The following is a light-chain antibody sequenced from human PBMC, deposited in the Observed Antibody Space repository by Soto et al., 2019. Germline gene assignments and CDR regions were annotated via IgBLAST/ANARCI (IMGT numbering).Light chain of an antibody. J-gene: IGKJ5*01. Sequence: DIQMTQSPSSLSASVGDRVTIACRASQAISNFLAWYQQKPGKVPKLLISAASTLQSGVPSRFSGSGSGTDFTLTTTSLQPEDVATYYCQKYSSVITFGQGTRLEIK. CDR1: QAISNF. CDR3: QKYSSVIT. V-gene: IGKV1-27*01. CDR2: AAS.